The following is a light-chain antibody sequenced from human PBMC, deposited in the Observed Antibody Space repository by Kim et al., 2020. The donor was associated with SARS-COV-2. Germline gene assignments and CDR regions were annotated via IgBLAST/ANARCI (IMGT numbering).Light chain of an antibody. V-gene: IGKV3-11*01. CDR2: AES. CDR3: QQRSKWPRT. J-gene: IGKJ3*01. Sequence: LSPGERATLSCRATQNVDRLLAWYQQKPGQAPRLLIYAESNRATGIPARFSGSGSGTDFTLTISSLEPEDFAVYYCQQRSKWPRTFGPGTKVDIK. CDR1: QNVDRL.